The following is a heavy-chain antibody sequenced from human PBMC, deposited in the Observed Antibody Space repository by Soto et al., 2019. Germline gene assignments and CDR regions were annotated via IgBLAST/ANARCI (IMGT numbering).Heavy chain of an antibody. CDR1: GFTVSSNY. J-gene: IGHJ6*03. D-gene: IGHD3-22*01. CDR2: IYSGGST. V-gene: IGHV3-53*01. Sequence: GGSLRLSCAASGFTVSSNYMSWVRQAPGKGLEWVSVIYSGGSTYSADSVKGRFTISRDNSKNTLYLQMNSLRAEDTDVYYWARNYNDSSGYLSYSYYYTDVWGKGTTVTVSS. CDR3: ARNYNDSSGYLSYSYYYTDV.